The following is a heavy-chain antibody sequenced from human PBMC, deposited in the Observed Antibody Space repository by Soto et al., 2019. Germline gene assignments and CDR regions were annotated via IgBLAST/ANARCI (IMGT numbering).Heavy chain of an antibody. Sequence: QVQLVQSGAEVKKPGSSVKVSCKASGGTFSSYTISWVRQAPGQGLEWMGRIIPILGIANYAQKFQGRVTITADKSTNTAYMELSSLRSEDTAVYYCARDAIVGLLDYWGQGTLVTVSS. CDR3: ARDAIVGLLDY. J-gene: IGHJ4*02. CDR2: IIPILGIA. CDR1: GGTFSSYT. V-gene: IGHV1-69*08. D-gene: IGHD2-21*01.